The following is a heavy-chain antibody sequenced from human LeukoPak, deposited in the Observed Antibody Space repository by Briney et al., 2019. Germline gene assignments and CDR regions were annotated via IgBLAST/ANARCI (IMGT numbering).Heavy chain of an antibody. CDR2: IDGDDDK. V-gene: IGHV2-70*04. J-gene: IGHJ4*02. CDR3: ARSGTLTVGIFDS. Sequence: SGPALVKPTQTLTPTCSFSGFSLNTYGLRVSWIRQPPGRALEWLARIDGDDDKFYSPSLKSRLTISKDTSRNQVVLTMTNVDPADTATYYCARSGTLTVGIFDSWGQGTLVTVSS. CDR1: GFSLNTYGLR. D-gene: IGHD1-26*01.